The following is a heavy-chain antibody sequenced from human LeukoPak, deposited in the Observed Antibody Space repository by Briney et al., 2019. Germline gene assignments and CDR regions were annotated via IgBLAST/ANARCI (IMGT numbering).Heavy chain of an antibody. V-gene: IGHV1-24*01. D-gene: IGHD6-19*01. Sequence: ASVKVSCKVSGYTLTELSMHWVRQAPGKGLEWMGGFDPEDGETIYAQKFQGRVTMTEDTSTDTAYMELSSLRSEDTAVYYCATAYPGIAVAGTGFDYWGQGTQVTVSS. J-gene: IGHJ4*02. CDR2: FDPEDGET. CDR3: ATAYPGIAVAGTGFDY. CDR1: GYTLTELS.